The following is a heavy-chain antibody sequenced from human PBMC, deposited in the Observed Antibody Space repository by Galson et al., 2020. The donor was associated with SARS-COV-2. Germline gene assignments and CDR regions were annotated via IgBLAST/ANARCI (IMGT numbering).Heavy chain of an antibody. V-gene: IGHV3-23*01. CDR2: IGGSGKST. CDR3: AKDGVQYSSSWYAGASFFFDY. Sequence: GGSLRLSCAASGFTFSSYAMSWVRQAPGKGLEWVSSIGGSGKSTYYADSVKGRFTIARDNSKNTLFLQVNSLRAEDTAIYYCAKDGVQYSSSWYAGASFFFDYWGQGALVTVSS. D-gene: IGHD6-13*01. J-gene: IGHJ4*02. CDR1: GFTFSSYA.